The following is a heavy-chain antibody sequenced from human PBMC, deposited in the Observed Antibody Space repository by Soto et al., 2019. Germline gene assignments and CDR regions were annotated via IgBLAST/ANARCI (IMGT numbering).Heavy chain of an antibody. CDR2: IIPVFGRP. CDR3: SREASGYDF. Sequence: ASVKVSCKASGGTFSSFGISWVRQAPGQGVEWMGGIIPVFGRPNYAQRFRGRLTITADESTNTSYMELIDLTSEDTAVYYCSREASGYDFWGQGTQVTVSS. D-gene: IGHD5-12*01. V-gene: IGHV1-69*13. CDR1: GGTFSSFG. J-gene: IGHJ1*01.